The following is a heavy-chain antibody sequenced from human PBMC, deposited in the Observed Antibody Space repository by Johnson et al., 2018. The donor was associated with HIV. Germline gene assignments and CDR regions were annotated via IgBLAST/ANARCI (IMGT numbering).Heavy chain of an antibody. CDR1: GFTFDDYA. CDR3: ARVKSYGNWGSRKGGRESRAAFDI. V-gene: IGHV3-9*01. D-gene: IGHD7-27*01. CDR2: ISWNSGSI. J-gene: IGHJ3*02. Sequence: VQLVESGGGVVQPGRSLRLSCAASGFTFDDYAMHWVRQAPGKGLEWVSGISWNSGSIGYADSVKGRFTISRETAKNSLYLQMNSLRAEDTAFYYCARVKSYGNWGSRKGGRESRAAFDIWGQGTMVTVSS.